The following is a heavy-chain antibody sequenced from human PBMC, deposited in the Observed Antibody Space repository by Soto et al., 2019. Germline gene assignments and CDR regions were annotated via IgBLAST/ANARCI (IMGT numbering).Heavy chain of an antibody. Sequence: RLSCAASGFTFSGYAMIWVRQAPGKGLEWVSLISNSGTSTYYGDSVRGRFTISRDNSKSTLSLQMNSLRAEDTAVYYCVKPLVGTTKSFDSWGQGILVTVSS. D-gene: IGHD1-26*01. CDR2: ISNSGTST. V-gene: IGHV3-23*01. CDR1: GFTFSGYA. CDR3: VKPLVGTTKSFDS. J-gene: IGHJ4*02.